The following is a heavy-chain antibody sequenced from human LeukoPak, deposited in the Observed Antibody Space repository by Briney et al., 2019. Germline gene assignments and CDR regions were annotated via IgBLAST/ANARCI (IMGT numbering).Heavy chain of an antibody. J-gene: IGHJ6*03. CDR3: ALTTYYDFWSGHYYYMDV. CDR1: GGSISSSSYY. V-gene: IGHV4-39*01. CDR2: IYYSGST. Sequence: PSETLSLTCTVSGGSISSSSYYWGWIRQPPGKGLEWIGSIYYSGSTYYNPSLKSRVTISVDTSKNQFSLKLSSVTAADTAVYYCALTTYYDFWSGHYYYMDVWGKGTTVTVSS. D-gene: IGHD3-3*01.